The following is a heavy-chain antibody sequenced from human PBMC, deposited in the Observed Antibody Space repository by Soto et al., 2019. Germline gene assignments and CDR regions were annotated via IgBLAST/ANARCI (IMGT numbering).Heavy chain of an antibody. V-gene: IGHV3-30-3*01. Sequence: GGSLRLSCAASGFTFSSYAMHWVRQAPGKGLEWVAVISYDGSNKYYADSVKGRFTISRDNSKNTLYLQMNSLRAEDTAVYYCAGTLNYEGSGRAADYYYGMDVWGQGTTVTVSS. CDR3: AGTLNYEGSGRAADYYYGMDV. CDR1: GFTFSSYA. D-gene: IGHD3-10*01. J-gene: IGHJ6*02. CDR2: ISYDGSNK.